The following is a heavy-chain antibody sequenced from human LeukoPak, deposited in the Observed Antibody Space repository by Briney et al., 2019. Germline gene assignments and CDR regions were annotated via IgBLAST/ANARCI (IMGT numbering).Heavy chain of an antibody. V-gene: IGHV4-39*01. CDR1: GGSISSSSYY. CDR3: ARRGYDSSGYYYDHWFDP. J-gene: IGHJ5*02. Sequence: SETLSLTCSVSGGSISSSSYYWGWIRQPPGKGLEWIGSIYYSGSTYYNPSLKSRVTISVDTSKNQFSLKLSSVTAADTAVYYCARRGYDSSGYYYDHWFDPWGQGTLVTVSS. D-gene: IGHD3-22*01. CDR2: IYYSGST.